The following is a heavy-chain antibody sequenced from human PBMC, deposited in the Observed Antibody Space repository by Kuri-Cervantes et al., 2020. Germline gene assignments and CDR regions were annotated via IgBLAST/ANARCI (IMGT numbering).Heavy chain of an antibody. CDR1: GYTFTSYG. CDR3: ARDSLSCAFDI. Sequence: ASVQVSCKASGYTFTSYGISWVRQAPGQGLEWMGWISAYNGNTNYAQKLQGRVTISVDTSKNQLSLKLSSVTAADTAVYYCARDSLSCAFDIWGQGTMVTVSS. CDR2: ISAYNGNT. V-gene: IGHV1-18*01. J-gene: IGHJ3*02.